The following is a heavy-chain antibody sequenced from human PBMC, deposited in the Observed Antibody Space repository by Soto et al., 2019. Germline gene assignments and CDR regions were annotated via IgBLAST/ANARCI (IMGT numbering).Heavy chain of an antibody. D-gene: IGHD5-12*01. CDR2: ISGSGGST. Sequence: GGSLRLSCAASGFTFSSYAMSWVRQAPGKGLEWVSAISGSGGSTYYADSVKGRFTISRDNSKNTLYLQMNSLRAEDTAVYYCASKRHYYSGYDYREDYYYYGMDVWGQGTTVTVAS. CDR1: GFTFSSYA. CDR3: ASKRHYYSGYDYREDYYYYGMDV. V-gene: IGHV3-23*01. J-gene: IGHJ6*02.